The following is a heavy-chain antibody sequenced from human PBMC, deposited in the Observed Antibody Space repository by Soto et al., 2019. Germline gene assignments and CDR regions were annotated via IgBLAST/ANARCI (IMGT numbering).Heavy chain of an antibody. CDR3: AKDLHWFAMDV. J-gene: IGHJ6*02. V-gene: IGHV3-23*01. CDR1: GFPFSNYY. Sequence: EVQLLESGGGLGQPGGSLRLSCVASGFPFSNYYMDWVRQAPGKGLEWVAVISGSEDNIHYADSVKGRFTISRDNSMNTLYLQMNSLRADDTAIYYCAKDLHWFAMDVWGQGTTVTVSS. CDR2: ISGSEDNI. D-gene: IGHD3-10*01.